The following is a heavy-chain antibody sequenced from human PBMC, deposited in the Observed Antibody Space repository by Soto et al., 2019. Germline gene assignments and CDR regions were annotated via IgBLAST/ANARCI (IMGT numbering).Heavy chain of an antibody. CDR3: VRDGTKTLRDWFDP. Sequence: SETLSLTCTVSGASISGFYWSWIRKSAGKGLEWIGRIYATGTTDYNPSLKSRVMMSVDTSKKQFSLKLRSVTAADTAVYYCVRDGTKTLRDWFDPWCQGISVTVSS. D-gene: IGHD1-1*01. CDR2: IYATGTT. CDR1: GASISGFY. V-gene: IGHV4-4*07. J-gene: IGHJ5*02.